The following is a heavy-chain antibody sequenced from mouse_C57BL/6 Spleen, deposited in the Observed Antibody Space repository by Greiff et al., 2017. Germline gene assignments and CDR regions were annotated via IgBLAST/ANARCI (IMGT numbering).Heavy chain of an antibody. J-gene: IGHJ1*03. Sequence: VQLQQSGPELVKPGASVKIPCKASGYTFTDYNMDWVKQSHGKSLEWIGDINPNNGGTIYNQKFKGKATLTVDKYSSTAYMELRSLTSEDTAVYYWARGDGSSYVGWYFDVWGTGTTVTVSS. V-gene: IGHV1-18*01. CDR2: INPNNGGT. D-gene: IGHD1-1*01. CDR3: ARGDGSSYVGWYFDV. CDR1: GYTFTDYN.